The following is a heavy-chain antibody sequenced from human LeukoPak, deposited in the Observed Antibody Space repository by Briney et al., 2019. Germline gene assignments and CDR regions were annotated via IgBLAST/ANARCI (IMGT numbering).Heavy chain of an antibody. V-gene: IGHV1-2*02. Sequence: ASVTVSFKASGYTFTGYYMHWVRQAPGQGLEWMGWINPNSGGTNYAQKFQGRVTMTRDTSISTAYMELSRLRSDDTAVYYCARGKGYSSSPPPFWGQGTLVTVSS. CDR1: GYTFTGYY. CDR2: INPNSGGT. J-gene: IGHJ4*02. CDR3: ARGKGYSSSPPPF. D-gene: IGHD6-13*01.